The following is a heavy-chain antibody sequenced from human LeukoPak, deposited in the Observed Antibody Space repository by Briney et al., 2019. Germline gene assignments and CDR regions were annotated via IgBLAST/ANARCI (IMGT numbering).Heavy chain of an antibody. CDR3: VTTSVTHTRDP. CDR2: INPHSRAT. J-gene: IGHJ5*02. V-gene: IGHV1-2*02. CDR1: GNDFSDFC. Sequence: ASVTVSCKASGNDFSDFCFNWVRQAPGRGLEWVGWINPHSRATHYAQRFRGRVTMEASITTAYMELNSLTSDDTAIYYCVTTSVTHTRDPWGQGTLVTVSS. D-gene: IGHD5/OR15-5a*01.